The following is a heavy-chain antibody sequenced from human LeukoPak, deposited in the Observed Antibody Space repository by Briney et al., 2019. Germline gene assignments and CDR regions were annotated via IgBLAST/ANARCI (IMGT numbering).Heavy chain of an antibody. J-gene: IGHJ4*02. V-gene: IGHV4-4*07. Sequence: SETLSLTCTVSGGSISNYYWSWIRQSAGKGLEWIGRIYTSGSANYNPSLKSRVTMSLDTSKNQFSLKLSSVTAADTAVYYCARYCSSTSCSNFDYWGQGTLVTVSS. CDR3: ARYCSSTSCSNFDY. CDR1: GGSISNYY. D-gene: IGHD2-2*01. CDR2: IYTSGSA.